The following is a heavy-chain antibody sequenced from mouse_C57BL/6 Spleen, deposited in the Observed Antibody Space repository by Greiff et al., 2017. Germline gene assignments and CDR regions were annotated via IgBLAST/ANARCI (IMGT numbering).Heavy chain of an antibody. CDR3: ASYYDYEFFAY. D-gene: IGHD2-4*01. Sequence: EVKLMESGGGLVQPGGSLSLSCAASGFTFTDYYMSWVRQPPGKALEWLGFIRNKANGYTTEYSASVKGRFTISRDNSQSILYLQMNALRAEDSATYYCASYYDYEFFAYWGQGTLVTVSA. CDR1: GFTFTDYY. V-gene: IGHV7-3*01. CDR2: IRNKANGYTT. J-gene: IGHJ3*01.